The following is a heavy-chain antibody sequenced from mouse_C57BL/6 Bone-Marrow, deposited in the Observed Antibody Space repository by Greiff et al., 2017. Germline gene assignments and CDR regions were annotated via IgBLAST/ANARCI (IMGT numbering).Heavy chain of an antibody. CDR2: FHPYNDDT. V-gene: IGHV1-47*01. D-gene: IGHD2-4*01. Sequence: QVQLQQSGAELVKPGASVKLSCKASGYTFTTYPIEWMKQKHGQSLEWIGNFHPYNDDTKYNEKFKGKATLTVEKSSSTAYLELSRLTSDDSAVYYCARGCDYGGYYFDYWGQGTTLTVSS. J-gene: IGHJ2*01. CDR3: ARGCDYGGYYFDY. CDR1: GYTFTTYP.